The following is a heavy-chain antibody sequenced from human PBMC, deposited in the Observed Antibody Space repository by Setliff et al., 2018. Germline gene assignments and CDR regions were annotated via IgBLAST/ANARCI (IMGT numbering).Heavy chain of an antibody. J-gene: IGHJ4*02. Sequence: SGPTLVNPTQTLTLTCTFSGFSLSTSGMCVSWIRQPPGKALEWLARIAWDDDQYYSTSLKTRLTISKDTSKNQVVLTMTNMDPVDTATYYCAHRRGDYYDSSGYYYDYWGQGTLVTVSS. CDR1: GFSLSTSGMC. V-gene: IGHV2-70*12. CDR3: AHRRGDYYDSSGYYYDY. CDR2: IAWDDDQ. D-gene: IGHD3-22*01.